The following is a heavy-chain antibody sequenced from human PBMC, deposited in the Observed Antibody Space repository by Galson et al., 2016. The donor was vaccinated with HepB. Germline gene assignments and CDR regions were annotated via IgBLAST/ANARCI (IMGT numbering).Heavy chain of an antibody. J-gene: IGHJ1*01. V-gene: IGHV1-8*01. Sequence: SVKVSCKASGYRFSDYDVAWVRQAPGQGLEWMGWMNPNSGNTGIGQRLRGRVAMTRDASTDTDYLEVYSLTSDDTAMYDCARAIRYQPLCEFWGQGTLVTVSS. CDR2: MNPNSGNT. D-gene: IGHD2-2*01. CDR1: GYRFSDYD. CDR3: ARAIRYQPLCEF.